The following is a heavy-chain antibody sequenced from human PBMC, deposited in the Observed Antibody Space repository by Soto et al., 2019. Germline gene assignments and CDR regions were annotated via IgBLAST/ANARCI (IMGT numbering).Heavy chain of an antibody. J-gene: IGHJ6*02. CDR1: GFTFSSYS. V-gene: IGHV3-21*01. CDR3: ARDVGITMVRGANYYYYGMDV. D-gene: IGHD3-10*01. CDR2: ISSSSSYI. Sequence: GGSLRLSCAASGFTFSSYSMKWVRQAPGKGLEWVSSISSSSSYIYYADSVKGRFTISRDNAKNSLYLQMNSLRAEDTAVYYCARDVGITMVRGANYYYYGMDVWGQGTTVTVSS.